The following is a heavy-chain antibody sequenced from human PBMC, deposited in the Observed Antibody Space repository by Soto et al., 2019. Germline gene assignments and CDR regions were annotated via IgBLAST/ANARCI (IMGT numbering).Heavy chain of an antibody. Sequence: QVQLVQSGAEVKKPGASVKVSCKASGYTFTSYDINWVRQATGQGLEWMGWMNPNSGNTGYAQKFQGRVTKTRNTSTSTAYMELSSLRSEDTALYYCARALGYFCGGSCYPYYDYGMDVWGQGTTVTVSS. V-gene: IGHV1-8*01. CDR3: ARALGYFCGGSCYPYYDYGMDV. J-gene: IGHJ6*02. CDR1: GYTFTSYD. CDR2: MNPNSGNT. D-gene: IGHD2-15*01.